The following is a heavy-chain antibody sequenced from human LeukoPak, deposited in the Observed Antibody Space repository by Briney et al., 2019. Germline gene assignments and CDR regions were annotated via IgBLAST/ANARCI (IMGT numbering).Heavy chain of an antibody. CDR1: GYTFTSYY. CDR3: ARLRIVAGTDC. V-gene: IGHV1-46*01. Sequence: ASVKVSCKASGYTFTSYYMHWVRQAPGQGLEWVGVINPSGDSTNYAQKLHGRVTMARDTSTSTVYMELSSLRSEDTAVYYCARLRIVAGTDCWGQGTVVTVSS. J-gene: IGHJ4*02. D-gene: IGHD6-19*01. CDR2: INPSGDST.